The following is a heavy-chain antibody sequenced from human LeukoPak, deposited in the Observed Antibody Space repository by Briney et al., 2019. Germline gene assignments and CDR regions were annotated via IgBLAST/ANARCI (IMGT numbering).Heavy chain of an antibody. CDR3: AVEGYYDFWSGSSPNWFDP. V-gene: IGHV1-69*13. CDR2: IIPIFGTA. CDR1: GGTFSSYA. Sequence: AASVKVSCKASGGTFSSYAISWVRQAPGQGLEWMGGIIPIFGTANYAQKFQGRVTITADESTSTAYMELSSLRSEDTAVYYCAVEGYYDFWSGSSPNWFDPWGQGTLVTVSS. D-gene: IGHD3-3*01. J-gene: IGHJ5*02.